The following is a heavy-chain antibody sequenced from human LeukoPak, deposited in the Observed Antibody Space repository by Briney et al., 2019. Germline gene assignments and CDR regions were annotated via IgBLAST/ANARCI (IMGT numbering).Heavy chain of an antibody. V-gene: IGHV4-59*01. J-gene: IGHJ6*03. D-gene: IGHD3-22*01. CDR1: GGSISSYY. Sequence: MASETLSLTCTVSGGSISSYYWSWIRQPPGKGLGWIGYIYYRGRTNYNPSLKSRVTISVDTSKNQFSLKLSSVTAADTAVYYCARGLYDRSGYYGGVYYYYYMDVWGKGTTVTVSS. CDR2: IYYRGRT. CDR3: ARGLYDRSGYYGGVYYYYYMDV.